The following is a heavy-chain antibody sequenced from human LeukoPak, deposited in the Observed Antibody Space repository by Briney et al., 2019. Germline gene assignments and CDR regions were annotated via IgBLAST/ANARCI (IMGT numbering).Heavy chain of an antibody. CDR1: GYTFSSYA. J-gene: IGHJ5*02. CDR2: ISVDGGNS. D-gene: IGHD3-22*01. Sequence: GASVKVSCKASGYTFSSYAISWVRQAPGQGLEWMGWISVDGGNSNYPQKLQGRVTMTTDTSTSTAYMELSRLRSDDTAVYYCARGGIVVVIKDWFDPWGQGTLVTVSS. CDR3: ARGGIVVVIKDWFDP. V-gene: IGHV1-18*01.